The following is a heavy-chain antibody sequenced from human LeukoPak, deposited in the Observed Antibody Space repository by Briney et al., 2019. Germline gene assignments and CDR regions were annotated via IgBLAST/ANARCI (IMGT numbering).Heavy chain of an antibody. J-gene: IGHJ6*02. CDR1: GFTFSSYW. Sequence: PGGSLRLSCAASGFTFSSYWMSWVRQAPGKGLEWVANIKQDGSEKYYVDSVKGRFTISRDNAKNSLYLQMNSLRAEDTAVYYCAREYRPGDKWLGMDVWGQGTTVTVSS. CDR2: IKQDGSEK. D-gene: IGHD5-18*01. V-gene: IGHV3-7*01. CDR3: AREYRPGDKWLGMDV.